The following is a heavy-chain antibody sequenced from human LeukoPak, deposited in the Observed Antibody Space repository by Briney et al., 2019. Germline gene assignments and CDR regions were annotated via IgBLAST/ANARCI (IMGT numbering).Heavy chain of an antibody. CDR1: GFTFSTYP. D-gene: IGHD1-14*01. Sequence: GGSLGLSCAASGFTFSTYPMNWVRQAPGKGLEWVSSIGTSSTSIYYADSLKGRFTISRDNAKNSLYLQMNSLRAEDTAVYYCAREESEGFDYWGQGTLVTVSS. V-gene: IGHV3-21*01. CDR3: AREESEGFDY. CDR2: IGTSSTSI. J-gene: IGHJ4*02.